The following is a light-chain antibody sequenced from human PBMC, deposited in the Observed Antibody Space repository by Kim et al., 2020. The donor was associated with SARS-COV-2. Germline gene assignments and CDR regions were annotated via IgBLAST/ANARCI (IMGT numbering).Light chain of an antibody. Sequence: VSPGQTASITCSGDKLGDKYACWYQQKPGQSPVLVIYQDSKRPSGIPERFSGSNSGNTATLTISGTQAMDQADYYCQAWDSSTVVFGGGTQLTVL. CDR2: QDS. V-gene: IGLV3-1*01. CDR3: QAWDSSTVV. J-gene: IGLJ2*01. CDR1: KLGDKY.